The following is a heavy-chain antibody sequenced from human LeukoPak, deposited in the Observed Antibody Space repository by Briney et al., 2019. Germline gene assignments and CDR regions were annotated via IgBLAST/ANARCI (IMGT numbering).Heavy chain of an antibody. CDR1: GFTFSSYA. Sequence: PGGSLRLSCAASGFTFSSYAMSWVRQAPGKGLEWVSAISGSGGSTYYADSVKGRFTISRDNSKNTLYLQMNSLRAEDTAVYYCALGNYYDSSGYPPSYFDYWGQGTLVTVSS. CDR3: ALGNYYDSSGYPPSYFDY. V-gene: IGHV3-23*01. D-gene: IGHD3-22*01. CDR2: ISGSGGST. J-gene: IGHJ4*02.